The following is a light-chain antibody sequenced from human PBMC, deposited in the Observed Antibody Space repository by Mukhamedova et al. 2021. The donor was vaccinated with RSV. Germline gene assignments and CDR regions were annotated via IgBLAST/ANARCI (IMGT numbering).Light chain of an antibody. Sequence: ATGVPARFSGSGSGTEFTITISSLQSEDFAVYYCQYRTTFGHGTRLEIK. V-gene: IGKV3-15*01. CDR3: QYRTT. J-gene: IGKJ5*01.